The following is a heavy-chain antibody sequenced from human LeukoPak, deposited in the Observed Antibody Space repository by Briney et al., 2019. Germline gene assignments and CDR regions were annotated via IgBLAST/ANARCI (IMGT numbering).Heavy chain of an antibody. V-gene: IGHV4-59*08. CDR2: IYYTGYT. CDR1: GGSMSASY. D-gene: IGHD2-2*01. J-gene: IGHJ3*02. Sequence: SETLSLTCTVSGGSMSASYWSWIRQPPGKGLEWLAYIYYTGYTKSNPSLQSRVTISIDTSKNQFSLRLTSVTASDTAVYYCARRRQISSYSPYAFDIWGQGTMVTVSP. CDR3: ARRRQISSYSPYAFDI.